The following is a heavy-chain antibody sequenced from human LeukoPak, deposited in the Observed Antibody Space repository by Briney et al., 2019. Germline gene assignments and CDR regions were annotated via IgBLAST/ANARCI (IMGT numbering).Heavy chain of an antibody. D-gene: IGHD6-13*01. J-gene: IGHJ3*02. CDR1: GYTFTSYG. CDR2: ISAYNGNT. CDR3: ARDNPYSSSGDAFDI. Sequence: ASVKVSCKASGYTFTSYGISWVRQAPGQGLVWMGWISAYNGNTNYAQKLQGRVTMTTDTSTSTAYMELRSLRSDDTAVHYCARDNPYSSSGDAFDIWGQGTMVTVSS. V-gene: IGHV1-18*01.